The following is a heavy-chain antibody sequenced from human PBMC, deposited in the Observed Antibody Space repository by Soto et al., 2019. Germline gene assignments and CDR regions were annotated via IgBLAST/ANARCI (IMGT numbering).Heavy chain of an antibody. CDR3: ARDSAYSFDY. Sequence: EVQLVESGGGLVQPGGSLRLSCTASGSKFSDYSMNWVRQAPGKGLEWASYIGTSTSTVYYADSVEGRFSISRDNAKNSLYLKMNSLRAEDTAVYYCARDSAYSFDYWGQGILVTVSP. V-gene: IGHV3-48*01. CDR1: GSKFSDYS. CDR2: IGTSTSTV. J-gene: IGHJ4*02. D-gene: IGHD2-15*01.